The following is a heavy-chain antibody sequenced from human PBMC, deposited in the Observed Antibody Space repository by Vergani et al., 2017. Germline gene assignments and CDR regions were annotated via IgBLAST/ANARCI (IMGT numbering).Heavy chain of an antibody. CDR3: ARGLSSSWHYYYYYYMDV. CDR1: GGSISSGDYY. J-gene: IGHJ6*03. Sequence: QVQLQESGPGLVKPSQTLSLTCTVSGGSISSGDYYWSWIRQPPGKGLEWIGYIYYSGSTYYNPSLKSRVTISVDTSKNQFSLKLSSVTAADTAVYYCARGLSSSWHYYYYYYMDVWGKGTTVTVSS. D-gene: IGHD6-13*01. V-gene: IGHV4-30-4*08. CDR2: IYYSGST.